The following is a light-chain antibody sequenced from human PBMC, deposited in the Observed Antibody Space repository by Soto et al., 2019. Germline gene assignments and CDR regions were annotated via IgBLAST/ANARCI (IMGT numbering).Light chain of an antibody. V-gene: IGLV2-11*01. CDR1: TSDVGGYNY. J-gene: IGLJ1*01. CDR2: DVT. Sequence: QSALTQPRSVSGSPGQSVAISCTGTTSDVGGYNYVSWYQQHPSKAPKLMIYDVTKRPSGVPDRFSGSKSGNTASLTISGLQAEDEADYYCSSYTTSSTRVFGTGTKLTVL. CDR3: SSYTTSSTRV.